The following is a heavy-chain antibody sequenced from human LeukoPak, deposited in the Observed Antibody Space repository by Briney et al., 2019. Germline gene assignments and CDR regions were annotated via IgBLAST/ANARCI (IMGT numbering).Heavy chain of an antibody. CDR2: ISAYNGYT. CDR1: DYIFITYG. Sequence: ASVKVSCKASDYIFITYGITWVRQAPGQGLEWMGWISAYNGYTNYAQNLQGRVTMTTDTSTTTAYMELRSLRSDDTAVYYCARTWRDRPYHFDYWGQGTLVTVSS. J-gene: IGHJ4*02. D-gene: IGHD3-3*01. V-gene: IGHV1-18*01. CDR3: ARTWRDRPYHFDY.